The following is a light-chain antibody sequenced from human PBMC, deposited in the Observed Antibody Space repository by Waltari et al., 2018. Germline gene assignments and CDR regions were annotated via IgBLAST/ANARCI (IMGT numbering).Light chain of an antibody. Sequence: SYELTQPPSVSVSPGQTARITCSGDALPKQYAYWCQQKPGQAPVLVIYKDSERPSGIAERFSGSSSGTTVTLTIIGVQAEDEADYYCQSADSSGTYPVVFGGGTKLTVL. CDR1: ALPKQY. CDR3: QSADSSGTYPVV. J-gene: IGLJ2*01. V-gene: IGLV3-25*03. CDR2: KDS.